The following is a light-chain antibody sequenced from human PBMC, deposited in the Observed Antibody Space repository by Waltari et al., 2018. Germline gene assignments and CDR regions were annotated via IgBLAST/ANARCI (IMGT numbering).Light chain of an antibody. Sequence: STLSASVGDRVTLTCRASQGIGRWLAWYQQKPGKTPDLLIYKASILERGVPSRFSGSGSGTEFTLTITGLQPLDVATYYCQEYDSHWSFGQGTKVEIK. CDR3: QEYDSHWS. CDR1: QGIGRW. CDR2: KAS. V-gene: IGKV1-5*03. J-gene: IGKJ1*01.